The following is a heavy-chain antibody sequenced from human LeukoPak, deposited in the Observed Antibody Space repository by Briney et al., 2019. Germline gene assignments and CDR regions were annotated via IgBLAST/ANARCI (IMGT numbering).Heavy chain of an antibody. CDR2: ITPDGSAA. V-gene: IGHV3-74*03. Sequence: GGSLRLSCVPSGFIFSGHWLRWVRDVPGEGLVAVSRITPDGSAATYADSVKVRFTIARDNANNTLYLEMNSLTAEGTALYYCTRSGYYNGYDYWGQGTLVTVSS. CDR1: GFIFSGHW. D-gene: IGHD3-10*01. J-gene: IGHJ4*02. CDR3: TRSGYYNGYDY.